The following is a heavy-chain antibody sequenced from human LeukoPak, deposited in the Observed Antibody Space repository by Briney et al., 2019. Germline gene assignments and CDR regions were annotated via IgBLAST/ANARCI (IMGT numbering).Heavy chain of an antibody. CDR2: IHHSGSS. Sequence: SETLSLTCTVSADSLSSGGHYWTWIRQLPGKGLESIGFIHHSGSSRHKPSLKNRVVISVDTSRKQFALKLSSVTAADTAMYYCARGGNRFGGFYFDYWGQGIQVIVSS. D-gene: IGHD1-26*01. CDR1: ADSLSSGGHY. V-gene: IGHV4-31*03. CDR3: ARGGNRFGGFYFDY. J-gene: IGHJ4*02.